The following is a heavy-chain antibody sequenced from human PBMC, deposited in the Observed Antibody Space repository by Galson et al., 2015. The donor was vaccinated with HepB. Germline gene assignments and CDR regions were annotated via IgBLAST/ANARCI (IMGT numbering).Heavy chain of an antibody. J-gene: IGHJ6*03. V-gene: IGHV4-34*01. D-gene: IGHD3-10*01. Sequence: ATLSLTCAVYGGSFSGYYWSWIRQPPGKGLEWIGEINHSGSTNYNPSLKSRVTISVDTSKNQFSLKLSSVTAADTAVYYCARIGSGIDHGYYYYYIDVWGKGTTVTVSS. CDR3: ARIGSGIDHGYYYYYIDV. CDR2: INHSGST. CDR1: GGSFSGYY.